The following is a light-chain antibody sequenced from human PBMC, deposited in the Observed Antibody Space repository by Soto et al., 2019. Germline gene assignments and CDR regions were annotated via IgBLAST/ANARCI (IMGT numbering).Light chain of an antibody. Sequence: QSALTQPASVCGSPGHSITISCNGSNSDIGNYNLVSWYQQHPGKAPKLIIYEGIKRPSGVSNRFFGSKSGNTASLTISGLQTEDEADYYCSSYAGSRVLFGGGTKVTVL. CDR3: SSYAGSRVL. J-gene: IGLJ2*01. CDR2: EGI. CDR1: NSDIGNYNL. V-gene: IGLV2-23*01.